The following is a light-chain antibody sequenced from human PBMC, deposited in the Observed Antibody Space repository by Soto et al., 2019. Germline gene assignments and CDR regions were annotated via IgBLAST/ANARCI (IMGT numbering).Light chain of an antibody. V-gene: IGLV2-14*01. CDR1: SSDVGGHNY. J-gene: IGLJ1*01. Sequence: QSALTQPASVSGSPGQSITISCTGTSSDVGGHNYVSWYQHHADKAPKLMIYEVSNRPSGVSNRFSGPKSGNTASLTIYGLQAEDEADYYCSSFSSSSTLYVFGTGTKVTVL. CDR2: EVS. CDR3: SSFSSSSTLYV.